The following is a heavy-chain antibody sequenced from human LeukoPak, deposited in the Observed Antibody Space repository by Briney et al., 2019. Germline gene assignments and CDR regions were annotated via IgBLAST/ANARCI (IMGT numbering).Heavy chain of an antibody. J-gene: IGHJ4*02. CDR1: GGSISSYY. D-gene: IGHD2-2*01. CDR2: IYYSGST. V-gene: IGHV4-59*01. Sequence: PLETLSLTCTVSGGSISSYYWSWIRQPPGKGLEWIGYIYYSGSTNYNPSLKSGVTISIDTSKNQFSLKLSSVTAADTAVYYGARVNGYCISTSCFYYIDCWGQGTLVTVSS. CDR3: ARVNGYCISTSCFYYIDC.